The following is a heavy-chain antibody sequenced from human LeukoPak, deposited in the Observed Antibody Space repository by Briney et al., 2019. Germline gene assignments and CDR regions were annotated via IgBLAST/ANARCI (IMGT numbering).Heavy chain of an antibody. Sequence: GGSLRLSCAASGFTFSDYNMNWVRQAPGKGLEWVSYITSSSSTIYYADSVKGRFTISRDNAKNSLYLQMNSLRAEDTAVYYCARGRAAHYFDYWGQGTLVTVSS. CDR3: ARGRAAHYFDY. V-gene: IGHV3-48*04. J-gene: IGHJ4*02. CDR1: GFTFSDYN. CDR2: ITSSSSTI. D-gene: IGHD2-15*01.